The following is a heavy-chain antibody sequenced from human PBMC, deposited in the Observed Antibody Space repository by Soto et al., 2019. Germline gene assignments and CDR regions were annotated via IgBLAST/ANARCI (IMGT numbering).Heavy chain of an antibody. D-gene: IGHD2-15*01. CDR3: ARDLHSRGLFDP. CDR2: ISAYNGNT. Sequence: ASVKGACKASGYTFTSYGISWVRQAPGQGLEWMGWISAYNGNTNYAQKLQGRVTMTTDTSTSTAYMELRSLRSDDTAVYYCARDLHSRGLFDPWGQGTLVTVSS. CDR1: GYTFTSYG. V-gene: IGHV1-18*01. J-gene: IGHJ5*02.